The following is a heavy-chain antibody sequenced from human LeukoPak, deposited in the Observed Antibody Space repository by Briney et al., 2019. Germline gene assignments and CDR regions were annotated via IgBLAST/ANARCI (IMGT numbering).Heavy chain of an antibody. CDR3: AREGEGSAFDY. J-gene: IGHJ4*02. V-gene: IGHV3-33*01. CDR2: IWYDGSNK. D-gene: IGHD3-10*01. CDR1: GFTFSSYG. Sequence: AGGSLRLSCAASGFTFSSYGMHWVRQAPGKGLEWVAVIWYDGSNKYYADSVKGRFTISRDNSKNTLYLQMNSLRAEDTAVYYCAREGEGSAFDYWGQGTLVTVSS.